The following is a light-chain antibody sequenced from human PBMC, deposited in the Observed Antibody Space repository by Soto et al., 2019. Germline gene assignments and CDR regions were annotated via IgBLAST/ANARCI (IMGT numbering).Light chain of an antibody. Sequence: QSALTQPASVSGSPGQSITISCTGTSSDVGSYNLVSWYQQHPCKAPKLLIYEGSKRPSGVSNRFSGSKSGNTASLTISGLQAEDEADYYCYSYAGSSTFDVFGTGTKLTVL. CDR2: EGS. CDR3: YSYAGSSTFDV. CDR1: SSDVGSYNL. V-gene: IGLV2-23*03. J-gene: IGLJ1*01.